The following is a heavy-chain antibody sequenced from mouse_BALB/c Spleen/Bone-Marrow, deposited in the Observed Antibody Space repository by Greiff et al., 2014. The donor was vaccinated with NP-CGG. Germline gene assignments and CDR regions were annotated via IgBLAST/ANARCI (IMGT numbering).Heavy chain of an antibody. CDR1: GFSLSRYS. CDR3: ARLYYGNTYYYAMDY. J-gene: IGHJ4*01. V-gene: IGHV2-6-4*01. CDR2: IWGGGST. Sequence: VKLMESGPGLVAPSQSLSITCTVSGFSLSRYSVHWVRQPPGKGLEWLGMIWGGGSTDYNSALKSRLSISKDNSKSQIILKMNSLQTDDAALYYCARLYYGNTYYYAMDYWGQGTSVTVSS. D-gene: IGHD2-1*01.